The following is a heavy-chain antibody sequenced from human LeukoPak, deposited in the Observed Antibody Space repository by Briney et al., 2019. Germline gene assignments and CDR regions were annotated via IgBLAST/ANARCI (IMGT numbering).Heavy chain of an antibody. V-gene: IGHV4-59*01. J-gene: IGHJ6*02. CDR3: ARDRTYYGIDV. CDR1: GGSISNYY. Sequence: SETLSLTCTVSGGSISNYYWSWIRQPPGKGLEWIGYIYYSGTTNYNPSLRSRVTISVDTSKTQFSLKVRSVTAADTAVYYCARDRTYYGIDVWGQGTTVTVSS. CDR2: IYYSGTT.